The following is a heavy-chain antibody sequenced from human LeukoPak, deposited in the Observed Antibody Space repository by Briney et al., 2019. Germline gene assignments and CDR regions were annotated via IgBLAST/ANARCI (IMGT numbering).Heavy chain of an antibody. D-gene: IGHD6-13*01. J-gene: IGHJ4*02. Sequence: SQTLSLTCTVSGDSISSGDYYWSWIRQPPGKGLEWMGEINHSGSTNYNPSLKSRVTISVDTSKNQFSLKLSSVTAADTAVYYCARLDGIAAAGTGDYWGQGTLVTVSS. CDR1: GDSISSGDYY. CDR2: INHSGST. CDR3: ARLDGIAAAGTGDY. V-gene: IGHV4-30-4*08.